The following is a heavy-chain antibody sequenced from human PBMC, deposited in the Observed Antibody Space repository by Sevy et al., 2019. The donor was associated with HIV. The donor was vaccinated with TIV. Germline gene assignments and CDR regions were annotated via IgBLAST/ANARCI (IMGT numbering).Heavy chain of an antibody. D-gene: IGHD2-2*01. Sequence: SETLSLTCTVSGGCISSYYWSWIRQPPGKGLEWIGYIYYSGSTNYNPSLKSRVTISVDTSKNQFSLKLSSVTAADTAVYYCARVPGSGADIVVVPAAPDVWGQGTTVTVSS. CDR1: GGCISSYY. CDR2: IYYSGST. V-gene: IGHV4-59*01. J-gene: IGHJ6*02. CDR3: ARVPGSGADIVVVPAAPDV.